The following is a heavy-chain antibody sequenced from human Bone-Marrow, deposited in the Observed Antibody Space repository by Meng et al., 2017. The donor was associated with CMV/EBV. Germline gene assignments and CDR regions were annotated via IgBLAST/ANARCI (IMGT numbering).Heavy chain of an antibody. Sequence: GESLKISCAASGFTFDDYGMSWVRQAPGKGLEWVSVIYSGGSSTYYADSVKGRFTISRDNSKNTLYLQMNSLRAEDTAVYYCAKGVWAMVRGVINYWGQGTLVTVSS. D-gene: IGHD3-10*01. V-gene: IGHV3-23*03. CDR2: IYSGGSST. CDR3: AKGVWAMVRGVINY. J-gene: IGHJ4*02. CDR1: GFTFDDYG.